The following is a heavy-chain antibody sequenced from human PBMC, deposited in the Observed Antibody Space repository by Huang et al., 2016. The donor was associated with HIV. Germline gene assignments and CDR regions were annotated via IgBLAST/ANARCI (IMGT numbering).Heavy chain of an antibody. J-gene: IGHJ4*02. CDR3: ASGPVIVSISRFYFEQ. D-gene: IGHD3-22*01. CDR1: FASISGNSKY. CDR2: MHLGGGP. Sequence: LLLRESGSGLVKTSETMSLSCTVAFASISGNSKYWTWVRQSPGKGLEWVASMHLGGGPYHQPSRKSRVASAVDTSHNQPCSLTLGPVTAADTAVYFCASGPVIVSISRFYFEQWGPGSLVTV. V-gene: IGHV4-39*02.